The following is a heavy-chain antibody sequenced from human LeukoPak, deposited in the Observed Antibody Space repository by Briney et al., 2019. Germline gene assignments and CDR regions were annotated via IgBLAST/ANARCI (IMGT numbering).Heavy chain of an antibody. Sequence: TGGSLRLSCVASRFTFSSYGVHWVRQAPGKGLEYVSAISRNGDSTYYANSVKGRFTISRDDSKNTLYLQMGSLRAEDMAVYYCARSFYGHSDYWGQGTLVTVSS. D-gene: IGHD4-17*01. CDR1: RFTFSSYG. J-gene: IGHJ4*02. CDR3: ARSFYGHSDY. V-gene: IGHV3-64*01. CDR2: ISRNGDST.